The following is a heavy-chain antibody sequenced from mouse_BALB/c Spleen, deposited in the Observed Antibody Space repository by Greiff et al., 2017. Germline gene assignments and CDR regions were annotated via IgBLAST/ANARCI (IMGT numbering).Heavy chain of an antibody. J-gene: IGHJ1*01. D-gene: IGHD1-3*01. Sequence: EVQLQQSGTVLARPGASVKMSCKASGYSFTSYWMHWVKQRPGQGLEWIGAIYPGNSDTSYNQKFKGKAKLTAVTSASTAYMELSSLTNEDSAVYYGTRSGNYWYFDVWGAGTTVTVSS. CDR1: GYSFTSYW. V-gene: IGHV1-5*01. CDR3: TRSGNYWYFDV. CDR2: IYPGNSDT.